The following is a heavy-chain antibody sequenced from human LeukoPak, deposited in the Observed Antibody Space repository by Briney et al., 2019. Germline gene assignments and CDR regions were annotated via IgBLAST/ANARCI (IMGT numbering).Heavy chain of an antibody. Sequence: GASVKVSCKVSGYTLTELSMHWVRQAPGKGLGWMGGFDPEDGETIYAQKFQGRVTMTEDTSTDTAYMELSSLRSEDTAVYYCATTVTTFRLSLWFDPWGQGTLVTVSS. CDR2: FDPEDGET. J-gene: IGHJ5*02. CDR1: GYTLTELS. D-gene: IGHD4-17*01. V-gene: IGHV1-24*01. CDR3: ATTVTTFRLSLWFDP.